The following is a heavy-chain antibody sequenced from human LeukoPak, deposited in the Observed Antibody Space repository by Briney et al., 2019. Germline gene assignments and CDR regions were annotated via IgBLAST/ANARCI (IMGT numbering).Heavy chain of an antibody. CDR2: IYTSGST. CDR1: GGSISSGSYY. Sequence: PSQTLSLTCTVSGGSISSGSYYWSWIRQPAGKGLEWIGRIYTSGSTNYNPSLKSRVTISVDTSKNQFSLKLSSVTAADTAVYYCASERTGATRPLDYWGQGTLVTVSS. V-gene: IGHV4-61*02. D-gene: IGHD7-27*01. CDR3: ASERTGATRPLDY. J-gene: IGHJ4*02.